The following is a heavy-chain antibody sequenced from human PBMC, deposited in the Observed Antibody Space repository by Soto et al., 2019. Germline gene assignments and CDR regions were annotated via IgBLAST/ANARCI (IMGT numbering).Heavy chain of an antibody. J-gene: IGHJ6*02. CDR1: GYTFTSYD. CDR3: ARAIIRYLYYYYGMDV. D-gene: IGHD3-3*01. V-gene: IGHV1-8*01. Sequence: QVQLVQSGAEVKKPGASVKVSCKASGYTFTSYDINWVRQATGQGLEWMGWMNPNSGKTGYAQKYQGRVTMTRNTSISTAYMELSSLRSEDTAVYYCARAIIRYLYYYYGMDVWGQGTTVTVSS. CDR2: MNPNSGKT.